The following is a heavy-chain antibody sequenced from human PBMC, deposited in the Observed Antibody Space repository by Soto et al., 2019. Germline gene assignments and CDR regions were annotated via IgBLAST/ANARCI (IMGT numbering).Heavy chain of an antibody. CDR3: ARGMGASSY. CDR1: GGTFSSYA. J-gene: IGHJ4*02. D-gene: IGHD1-26*01. V-gene: IGHV1-69*05. CDR2: IIPIFGTA. Sequence: SVKVSCKASGGTFSSYAISWVRQAPGQGLEWMGGIIPIFGTANYAQKLQGRVTMTTDTSTSTAYMELRSLRSDDTAVYYCARGMGASSYWGQGTLVTVSS.